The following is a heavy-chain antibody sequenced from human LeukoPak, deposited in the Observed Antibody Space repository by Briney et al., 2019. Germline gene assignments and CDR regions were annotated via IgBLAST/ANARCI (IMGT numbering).Heavy chain of an antibody. CDR3: ARDPLARSCSGGTCYLSHSDY. V-gene: IGHV3-66*01. J-gene: IGHJ4*02. CDR2: IYSSGST. CDR1: GFTVSSNY. D-gene: IGHD2-15*01. Sequence: GGPLRLSCAASGFTVSSNYMSWVRQAPGKGLEWISVIYSSGSTYYAESVKGRFTISRDNSKNTVYLQMNSLKAEDTAVYYCARDPLARSCSGGTCYLSHSDYWGQGTLVTVSS.